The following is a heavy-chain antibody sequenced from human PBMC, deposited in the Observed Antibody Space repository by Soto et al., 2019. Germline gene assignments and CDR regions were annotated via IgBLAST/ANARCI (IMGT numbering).Heavy chain of an antibody. CDR1: GGSVGTGINY. Sequence: LSLTCTVSGGSVGTGINYWTWIRQPPGEGLEWIGNIFTSGSANYDPSLKTRVTISVDTSKNQFSLKLSSVTAADTAVYYCARGALVLSGYYYYGMDVWGQATTVTVSS. V-gene: IGHV4-61*01. D-gene: IGHD3-10*01. J-gene: IGHJ6*02. CDR3: ARGALVLSGYYYYGMDV. CDR2: IFTSGSA.